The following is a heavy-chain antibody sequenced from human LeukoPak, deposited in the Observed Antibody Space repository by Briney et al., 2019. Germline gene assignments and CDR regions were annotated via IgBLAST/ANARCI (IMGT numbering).Heavy chain of an antibody. J-gene: IGHJ3*02. CDR3: ARADKYYDLLTGLYGPLGAFDI. D-gene: IGHD3-9*01. V-gene: IGHV4-59*01. CDR2: IYYSGST. CDR1: GGSISSYY. Sequence: SETLSLTCTVSGGSISSYYWSWIRQPPGKGLEWIGYIYYSGSTNYNPSLKSRVTISVDTSKNQFSLKLSSVTATDTAVYYCARADKYYDLLTGLYGPLGAFDIWGQGTMVTASS.